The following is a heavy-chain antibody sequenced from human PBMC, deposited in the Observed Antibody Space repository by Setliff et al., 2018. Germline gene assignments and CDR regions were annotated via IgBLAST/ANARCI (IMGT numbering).Heavy chain of an antibody. V-gene: IGHV3-7*03. CDR1: GFTFSSHW. CDR2: IKQDGSEK. J-gene: IGHJ4*02. CDR3: ARPLGTYPATFDY. D-gene: IGHD1-26*01. Sequence: GSLRLSCVASGFTFSSHWMSWVRQAPGKGLEWVASIKQDGSEKFYVDSVKGRFTISRDNAKNSLYLQMNSLRAEDTAVYYCARPLGTYPATFDYWGRGTLVTVSS.